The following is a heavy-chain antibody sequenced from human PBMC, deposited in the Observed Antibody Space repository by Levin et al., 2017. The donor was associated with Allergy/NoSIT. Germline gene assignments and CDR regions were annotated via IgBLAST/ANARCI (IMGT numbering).Heavy chain of an antibody. V-gene: IGHV7-4-1*01. CDR3: ARGAYGNYAGLSWN. CDR1: GYTFTDYS. CDR2: ISTNSGNP. J-gene: IGHJ4*02. D-gene: IGHD4-11*01. Sequence: PGESLKISCKASGYTFTDYSINWVRQAPGQGLEWMGWISTNSGNPTYAQAFVGRFVFSLDTSVSTAYLQIYSLKAEDTAMYYCARGAYGNYAGLSWNWGQGTLVSVSS.